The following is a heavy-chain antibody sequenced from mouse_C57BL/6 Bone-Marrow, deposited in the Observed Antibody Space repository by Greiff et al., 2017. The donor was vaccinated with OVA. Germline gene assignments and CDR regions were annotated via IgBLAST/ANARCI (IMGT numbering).Heavy chain of an antibody. CDR3: ARGRTAQGFAY. J-gene: IGHJ3*01. D-gene: IGHD3-2*02. Sequence: VQLQQPGAELVMPGASVKLSCKASGYTFTSYWMHWVKQRPGQGLEWIGEIDPSDSYTNYNQKFKGKSTLTVDKSSSTAYMQLSSLTSEDSAVYYCARGRTAQGFAYWGQGTLVTVSA. CDR2: IDPSDSYT. CDR1: GYTFTSYW. V-gene: IGHV1-69*01.